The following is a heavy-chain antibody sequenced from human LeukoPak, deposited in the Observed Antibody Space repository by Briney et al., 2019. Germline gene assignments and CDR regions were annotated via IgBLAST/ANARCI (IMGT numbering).Heavy chain of an antibody. Sequence: SETLSLTCTVSGGSISSYYWSWIRQPPGKGLEWIGYIYYSGSTNYNPSPKSRVTISVDTSKNQFSLKLSSVTAADTAVYYCARYDDGYFDYWGQGTLVTVSS. CDR3: ARYDDGYFDY. J-gene: IGHJ4*02. CDR2: IYYSGST. V-gene: IGHV4-59*01. D-gene: IGHD1-1*01. CDR1: GGSISSYY.